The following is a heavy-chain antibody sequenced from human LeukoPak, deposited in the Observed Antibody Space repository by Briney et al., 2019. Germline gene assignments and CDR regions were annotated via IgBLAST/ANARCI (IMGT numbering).Heavy chain of an antibody. CDR3: AKDQDILTGYTQDY. CDR2: ISGSGGST. Sequence: PGGSLRLSCAASGFTFSSYAMSWVRQAPGKGLEWVSAISGSGGSTYYADSVKGRFTISRDNSKNTLYLQMNSLRAEDTAVYYCAKDQDILTGYTQDYWGQGNLVTVSS. D-gene: IGHD3-9*01. J-gene: IGHJ4*02. V-gene: IGHV3-23*01. CDR1: GFTFSSYA.